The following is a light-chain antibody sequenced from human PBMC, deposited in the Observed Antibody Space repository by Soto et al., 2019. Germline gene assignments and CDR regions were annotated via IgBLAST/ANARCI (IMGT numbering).Light chain of an antibody. J-gene: IGKJ5*01. CDR1: QSIRSSN. CDR2: GAS. CDR3: QQYGSSPPIT. Sequence: EIVLTQSPGTLSLSPGERATLSCMASQSIRSSNLAWYQQKPGQAPRLLISGASSRATGIPDRFSGSGSGTDFTLTISRLEPEDFAVYYCQQYGSSPPITFGQGTRLEIK. V-gene: IGKV3-20*01.